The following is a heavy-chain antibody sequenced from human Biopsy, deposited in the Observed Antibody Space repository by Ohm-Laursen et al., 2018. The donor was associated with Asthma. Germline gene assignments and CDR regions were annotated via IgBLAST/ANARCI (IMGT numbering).Heavy chain of an antibody. CDR3: ARAGALIVGATMGY. J-gene: IGHJ4*02. CDR1: GYTFTSYY. CDR2: INPSGGST. V-gene: IGHV1-46*01. D-gene: IGHD1-26*01. Sequence: ASVKVSCKASGYTFTSYYMHWVRQAPGQGLEWMGIINPSGGSTSYAQKFQGRVTMTRDTSTSTVYMKLSSLRSEDTAVYYCARAGALIVGATMGYWGREPWSPSPQ.